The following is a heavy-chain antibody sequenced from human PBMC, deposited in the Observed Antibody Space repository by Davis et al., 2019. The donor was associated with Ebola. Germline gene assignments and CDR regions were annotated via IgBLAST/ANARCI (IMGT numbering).Heavy chain of an antibody. Sequence: MPGGSLRLSCAVYGGSFSGYYWSWIRQPPGKGLEWMGEINHHGITSYNPSLKGRVSMSVDTSKKQFSLKVTSVTAADTAVYYCARGLFWSGLDVWGQGTTVTVSS. CDR2: INHHGIT. CDR3: ARGLFWSGLDV. CDR1: GGSFSGYY. D-gene: IGHD1-1*01. V-gene: IGHV4-34*01. J-gene: IGHJ6*02.